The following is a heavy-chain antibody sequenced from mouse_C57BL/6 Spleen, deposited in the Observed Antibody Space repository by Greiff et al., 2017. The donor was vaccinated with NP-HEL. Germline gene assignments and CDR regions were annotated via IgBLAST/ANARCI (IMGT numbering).Heavy chain of an antibody. D-gene: IGHD2-1*01. CDR3: ARGLYSPWFAY. CDR2: ISYDGSN. Sequence: VQLKESGPGLVKPSQSLSLTCSVTGYSITSGYYWNWIRQFPGNKLEWMGYISYDGSNNYNPSLKNRISITRDTSKNQFFLKLNSVTTEDTATYYCARGLYSPWFAYWGQGTLVTVSA. J-gene: IGHJ3*01. CDR1: GYSITSGYY. V-gene: IGHV3-6*01.